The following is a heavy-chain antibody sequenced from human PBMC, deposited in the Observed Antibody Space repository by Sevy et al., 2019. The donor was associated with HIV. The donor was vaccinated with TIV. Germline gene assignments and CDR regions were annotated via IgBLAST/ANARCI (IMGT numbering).Heavy chain of an antibody. CDR1: GYTFSDSGYY. Sequence: ASVKVSCKASGYTFSDSGYYVHWVRQAPGQGLEWMGWINPKSGATNYAQKFQGRVTMTRDTSVSTANMELNRLTSDDTAVSYCARESYDFWTGPVDYAYGMDVWGQGTTVTVSS. V-gene: IGHV1-2*02. J-gene: IGHJ6*02. CDR3: ARESYDFWTGPVDYAYGMDV. D-gene: IGHD3-3*01. CDR2: INPKSGAT.